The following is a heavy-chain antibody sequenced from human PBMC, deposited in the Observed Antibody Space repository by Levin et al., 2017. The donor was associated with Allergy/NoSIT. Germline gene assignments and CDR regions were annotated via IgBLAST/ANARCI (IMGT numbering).Heavy chain of an antibody. CDR3: AKDQGIVVVPAADPSGYYYGMDV. V-gene: IGHV3-23*01. CDR2: ISGSGGST. D-gene: IGHD2-2*01. J-gene: IGHJ6*02. CDR1: GFTFSSYA. Sequence: PSGGSLRLSCAASGFTFSSYAMSWVRQAPGKGLEWVSAISGSGGSTYYADSVKGRFTISRDNSKNTLYLQMNSLRAEDTAVYYCAKDQGIVVVPAADPSGYYYGMDVWGQGTTVTVSS.